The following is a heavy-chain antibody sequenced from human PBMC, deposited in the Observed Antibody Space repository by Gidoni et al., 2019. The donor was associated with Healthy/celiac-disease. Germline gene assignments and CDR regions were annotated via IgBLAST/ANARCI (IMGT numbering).Heavy chain of an antibody. CDR1: GGACSGYY. V-gene: IGHV4-34*01. CDR2: IKHSGST. Sequence: QLHLHPWGVELLEPSEPPPPTRAVYGGACSGYYWSWNRKPPGKGLGWIGEIKHSGSTNYNPSLKSRVTLSVDMSKHQFYQKLSSVTAADTAVYSCARGPKLSHWGQGTLVTVSS. CDR3: ARGPKLSH. J-gene: IGHJ4*02.